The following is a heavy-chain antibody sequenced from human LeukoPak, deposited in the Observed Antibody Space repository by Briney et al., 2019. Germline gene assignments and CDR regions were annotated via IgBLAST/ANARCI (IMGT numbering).Heavy chain of an antibody. V-gene: IGHV1-69*04. CDR3: ASGLSVAAATDY. CDR1: GGTFSSYA. J-gene: IGHJ4*02. CDR2: IIPILGIA. D-gene: IGHD2-15*01. Sequence: SVKVSCKASGGTFSSYAISWVRQAPGQGLEWMGRIIPILGIANYAQKFQGRVTITADKSTSTAYMELSRLRSDDTAVYYCASGLSVAAATDYWGQGTLVTVSS.